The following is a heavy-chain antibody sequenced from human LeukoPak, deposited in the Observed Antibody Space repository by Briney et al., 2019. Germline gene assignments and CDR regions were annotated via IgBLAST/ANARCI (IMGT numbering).Heavy chain of an antibody. D-gene: IGHD5-12*01. J-gene: IGHJ4*02. CDR3: ARALGDRGYDYGWYYDY. CDR1: GYTFTGYF. CDR2: INPNNGDT. V-gene: IGHV1-2*02. Sequence: ASVKVSCKAAGYTFTGYFMDWVRQAPGQGLEWMGEINPNNGDTKFAQKFEGRVTMTSDTSTTTVYMELSSLRSEDTAVYYCARALGDRGYDYGWYYDYWGQGTLVTVSS.